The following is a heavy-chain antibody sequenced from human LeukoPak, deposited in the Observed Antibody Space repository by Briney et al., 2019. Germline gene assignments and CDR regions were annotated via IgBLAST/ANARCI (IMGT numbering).Heavy chain of an antibody. D-gene: IGHD6-13*01. J-gene: IGHJ4*02. CDR1: GFTFSSYG. V-gene: IGHV3-33*01. Sequence: PGRSLRLSCAAFGFTFSSYGMHWVRQAPGKGLEWVAVIWYDGSNKYYADSVKGRFIISRDNSKNTLYLQMNSLRAEDTAVYYCARAKIAAAGIFDYWGQGTLVTVSS. CDR2: IWYDGSNK. CDR3: ARAKIAAAGIFDY.